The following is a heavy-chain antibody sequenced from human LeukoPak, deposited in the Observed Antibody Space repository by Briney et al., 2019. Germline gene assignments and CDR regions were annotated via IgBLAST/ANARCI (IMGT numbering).Heavy chain of an antibody. Sequence: EASVRVSCTPSGYSFTAFYIHWVRQAPGQGVEWMGWINTKSGGTNYAQKFQGRVTITRDTSISTAYIQLSRLRSDDTAVYYCARGMAGMAGTGQVDYWGQGTLVTVSS. CDR1: GYSFTAFY. D-gene: IGHD6-19*01. V-gene: IGHV1-2*02. CDR3: ARGMAGMAGTGQVDY. CDR2: INTKSGGT. J-gene: IGHJ4*02.